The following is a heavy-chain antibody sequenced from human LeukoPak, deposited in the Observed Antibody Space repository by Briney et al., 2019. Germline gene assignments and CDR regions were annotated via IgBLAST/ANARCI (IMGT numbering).Heavy chain of an antibody. J-gene: IGHJ6*03. CDR2: NDYSGST. D-gene: IGHD3-10*01. Sequence: SETLSPTCIVSGGPISTHYWSWSRQPPGKGLEWIGYNDYSGSTNYNPSLKSRVTISVDTSKNQFSLKLSSVTAADTAVYYCARGATFRGTYYMDVWGKGTTVTVSS. CDR3: ARGATFRGTYYMDV. V-gene: IGHV4-59*11. CDR1: GGPISTHY.